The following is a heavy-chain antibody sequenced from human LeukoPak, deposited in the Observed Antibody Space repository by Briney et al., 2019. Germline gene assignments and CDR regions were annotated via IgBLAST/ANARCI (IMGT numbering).Heavy chain of an antibody. CDR2: ISWNSGNI. CDR1: GFTFGDYA. CDR3: AKTSYRTSCYDY. D-gene: IGHD2-2*01. Sequence: PGRSLRLSCAASGFTFGDYAMHWVRQAPGKGLEWVSGISWNSGNIGYADSVKGRFTISRDNAKNSLYLQMNNLRAEDTAVYYCAKTSYRTSCYDYWGRGTLVTVSS. J-gene: IGHJ4*02. V-gene: IGHV3-9*01.